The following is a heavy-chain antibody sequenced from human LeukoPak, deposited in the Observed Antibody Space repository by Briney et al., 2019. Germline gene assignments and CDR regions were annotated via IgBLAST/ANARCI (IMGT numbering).Heavy chain of an antibody. CDR2: IYYSGST. J-gene: IGHJ6*02. V-gene: IGHV4-59*01. D-gene: IGHD3-3*01. CDR1: GGSISSYY. CDR3: ARGMTVFGVVIKSGMDV. Sequence: SETLSLTCTVSGGSISSYYWTWIRQPPGKGLEWIGYIYYSGSTNYNPSLKSRVTISLDTSKNQFSLKLTSVTAADTAVYYCARGMTVFGVVIKSGMDVWGQGATVTVSS.